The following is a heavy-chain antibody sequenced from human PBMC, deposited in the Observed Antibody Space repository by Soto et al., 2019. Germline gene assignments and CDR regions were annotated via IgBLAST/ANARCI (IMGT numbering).Heavy chain of an antibody. Sequence: EVQLVESGGGLVQPGGSLRLSCAASGFTFSRYSMNWVRQAPGKGLEWGSYISSSSSAIHQADSVKGRFTISRDNAKNSLYLQMNSLRDEDKAVYYCSRGDLTTADYWGQGTLVTVSS. D-gene: IGHD5-18*01. J-gene: IGHJ4*02. CDR2: ISSSSSAI. CDR3: SRGDLTTADY. CDR1: GFTFSRYS. V-gene: IGHV3-48*02.